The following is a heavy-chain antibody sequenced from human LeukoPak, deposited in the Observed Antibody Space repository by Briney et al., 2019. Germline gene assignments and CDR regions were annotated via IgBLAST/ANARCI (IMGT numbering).Heavy chain of an antibody. Sequence: GGSLRLSCAASGFTFSDYYMSWIRQAPGKGLEWVSYISSSGSTIYYADSVKGRFTISRDNAKNSLYLQMNSLRAEDTAVYYCASQRQYSSSSPDWGQGTLVTVSS. CDR1: GFTFSDYY. J-gene: IGHJ4*02. CDR2: ISSSGSTI. V-gene: IGHV3-11*04. CDR3: ASQRQYSSSSPD. D-gene: IGHD6-6*01.